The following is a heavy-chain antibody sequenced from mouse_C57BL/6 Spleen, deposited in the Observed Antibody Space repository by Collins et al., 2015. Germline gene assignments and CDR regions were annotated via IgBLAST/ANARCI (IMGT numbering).Heavy chain of an antibody. Sequence: QIQLVQSGPELKKPGETVKISCKASGYTFTDYSMHWVKQAPGKGLKWMGWINTETGEPTYADDFKGRFAFSLETSASTAYLQINNLKNEDTATYFCARGLTHGHYYYAMDYWGQGTSVTVSS. CDR3: ARGLTHGHYYYAMDY. CDR2: INTETGEP. V-gene: IGHV9-2-1*01. CDR1: GYTFTDYS. D-gene: IGHD1-2*01. J-gene: IGHJ4*01.